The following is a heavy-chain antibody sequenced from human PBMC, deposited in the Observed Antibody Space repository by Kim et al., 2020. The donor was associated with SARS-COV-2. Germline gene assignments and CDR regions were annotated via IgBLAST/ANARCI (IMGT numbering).Heavy chain of an antibody. CDR3: ARWVCSGGNCYEFDP. J-gene: IGHJ5*02. CDR1: GYTFTDYY. V-gene: IGHV1-2*02. Sequence: ASVKVSCKASGYTFTDYYIQWVRQAPGQGLEWMGWINPNNGGTNYAQKFQGRVTMTRDTSISTAYMELSRLRSDDTAVYYCARWVCSGGNCYEFDPWGQGTLVTVSS. CDR2: INPNNGGT. D-gene: IGHD2-15*01.